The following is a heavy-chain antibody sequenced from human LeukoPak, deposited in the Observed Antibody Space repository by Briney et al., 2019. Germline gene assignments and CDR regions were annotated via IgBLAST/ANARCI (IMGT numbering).Heavy chain of an antibody. CDR1: GFTFSSYA. CDR3: ASLPSSGWYVSGNDF. V-gene: IGHV3-48*03. CDR2: ISSGGGTI. J-gene: IGHJ4*02. D-gene: IGHD6-19*01. Sequence: GRSLRLSCAASGFTFSSYAMHWARQAPGKGLEWVSYISSGGGTIYYADSVKGRFTVSRDNGKYSLYLQMNSLRAEDTAVYYCASLPSSGWYVSGNDFWGQGTLVTVSS.